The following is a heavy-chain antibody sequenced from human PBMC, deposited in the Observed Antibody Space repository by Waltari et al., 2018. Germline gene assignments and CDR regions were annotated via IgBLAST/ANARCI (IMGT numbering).Heavy chain of an antibody. CDR2: ISGSGGST. V-gene: IGHV3-23*01. CDR3: AKGRGDFWSGSEGWFDP. D-gene: IGHD3-3*01. CDR1: GFTFSSYA. Sequence: EVQLLESGGGLVQPGGSLRSFCAASGFTFSSYALSWVRQAPGEGLEWGAAISGSGGSTYYADPVKGRFTISRDNSKNTLYLQMNSLRAEDTAVYYCAKGRGDFWSGSEGWFDPWGQGTLVTVSS. J-gene: IGHJ5*02.